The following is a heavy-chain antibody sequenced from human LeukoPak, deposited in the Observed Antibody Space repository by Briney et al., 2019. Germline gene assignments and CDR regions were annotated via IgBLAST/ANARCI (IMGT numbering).Heavy chain of an antibody. Sequence: GGSLRLSCAASGFTVSSNYMSWVRQAPGKGLEWALVIYSGGSTYYADSVKGRFTISRDNSKNTLYLQMNSLRAEDTAVYYCASLHYYGSGSYPYYYGMDVWGQGTTVTVSS. CDR1: GFTVSSNY. V-gene: IGHV3-66*02. CDR3: ASLHYYGSGSYPYYYGMDV. D-gene: IGHD3-10*01. J-gene: IGHJ6*02. CDR2: IYSGGST.